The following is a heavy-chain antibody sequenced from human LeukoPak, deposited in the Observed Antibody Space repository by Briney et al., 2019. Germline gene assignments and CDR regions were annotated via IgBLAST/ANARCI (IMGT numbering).Heavy chain of an antibody. D-gene: IGHD3-10*01. CDR3: AGFGAGSYY. CDR1: GGSISSSY. CDR2: IYTTGSTDST. J-gene: IGHJ4*02. V-gene: IGHV4-4*07. Sequence: SETLSLTCTVSGGSISSSYCNWIRQPAGKGLEWIGRIYTTGSTDSTDFNPSLKSRVTMSVDTSKNQFSLKLGSVTAADTAVYYCAGFGAGSYYWGQGTLVTVSS.